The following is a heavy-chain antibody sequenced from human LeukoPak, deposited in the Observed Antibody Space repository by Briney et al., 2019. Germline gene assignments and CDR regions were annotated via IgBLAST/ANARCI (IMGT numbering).Heavy chain of an antibody. V-gene: IGHV3-53*01. CDR1: GFTFSSYW. CDR3: ARVTWTTYLGYYYYMDV. CDR2: IYSGGNT. J-gene: IGHJ6*03. Sequence: GGSLRLSCAASGFTFSSYWMSWVRQAPGKGLEWVSVIYSGGNTYYADSVKGRFTISRDNSKNTLYLQMNSLRAEDTAVYYCARVTWTTYLGYYYYMDVWGKGTTVTVSS. D-gene: IGHD3/OR15-3a*01.